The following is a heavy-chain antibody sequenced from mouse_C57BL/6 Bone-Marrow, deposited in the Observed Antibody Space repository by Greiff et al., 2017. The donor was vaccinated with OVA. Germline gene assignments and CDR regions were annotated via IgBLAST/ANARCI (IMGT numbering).Heavy chain of an antibody. J-gene: IGHJ1*03. Sequence: EVMLVESGGGLVQTGGSLSLSCAASGFTFTDYYMSWVRQPPGKALEWLGFIRNKANGYTTEYSASVKGRFTISRDNSQSILYLQMNALRAEDSATYYCAQRPFYWYFDVWGTGTTVTVSA. CDR3: AQRPFYWYFDV. CDR2: IRNKANGYTT. V-gene: IGHV7-3*01. CDR1: GFTFTDYY.